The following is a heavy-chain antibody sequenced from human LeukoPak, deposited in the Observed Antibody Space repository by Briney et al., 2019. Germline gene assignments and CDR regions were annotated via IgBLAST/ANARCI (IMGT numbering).Heavy chain of an antibody. V-gene: IGHV3-23*01. CDR3: AKGSYYYDSADYFDY. Sequence: PGGSLRLSCAASGFTFSSYAMSWVRQAPGKGLEWVSTLSGSGGNTYYADSVKGRVTISRDNSKNTLNLQMNSLRAEDTAVYHCAKGSYYYDSADYFDYWGQGTLVTVSS. CDR1: GFTFSSYA. CDR2: LSGSGGNT. J-gene: IGHJ4*02. D-gene: IGHD3-22*01.